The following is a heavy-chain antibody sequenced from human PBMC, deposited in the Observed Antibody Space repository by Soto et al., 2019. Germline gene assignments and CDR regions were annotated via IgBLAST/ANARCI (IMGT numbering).Heavy chain of an antibody. J-gene: IGHJ6*02. D-gene: IGHD1-20*01. V-gene: IGHV3-30*18. Sequence: PGGSLRLSCAASGFTFSSYGMHWFRQAPGKGLEWVAVISYDGSNKYYADSVKGRFTISRDNSKNTLYLQMNSLRAEDTAVYYCAKGGPRAITGKSYYYGMDVWGQGTTVTVSS. CDR1: GFTFSSYG. CDR2: ISYDGSNK. CDR3: AKGGPRAITGKSYYYGMDV.